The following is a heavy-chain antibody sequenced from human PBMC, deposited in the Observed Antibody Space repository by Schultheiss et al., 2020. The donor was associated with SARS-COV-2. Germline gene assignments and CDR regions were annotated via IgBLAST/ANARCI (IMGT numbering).Heavy chain of an antibody. CDR1: GFTFSSYG. CDR2: ISSSSSYI. CDR3: ARVNPSTGGTIDY. J-gene: IGHJ4*02. V-gene: IGHV3-21*01. D-gene: IGHD2-8*02. Sequence: GGSLRLSCAASGFTFSSYGMHWVRQAPGKGLEWVSSISSSSSYIYYADSVKGRFTISRDNAKNSLYLQMNSLRAEDTAVYYCARVNPSTGGTIDYWGQGTLVTVSS.